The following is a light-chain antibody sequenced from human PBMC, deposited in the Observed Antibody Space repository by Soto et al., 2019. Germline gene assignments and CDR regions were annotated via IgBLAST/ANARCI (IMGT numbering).Light chain of an antibody. J-gene: IGLJ1*01. CDR1: SSVVGGYNY. Sequence: QSVVTQPRSVSGASGQSAPISCTGTSSVVGGYNYVSWYQQHPGKAPKLMIYDVSKRPSGVPDRFSGSKSGNTASLTISGLQAEDEADYYCCSYAGSYTYVFGTGTKVTVL. CDR3: CSYAGSYTYV. V-gene: IGLV2-11*01. CDR2: DVS.